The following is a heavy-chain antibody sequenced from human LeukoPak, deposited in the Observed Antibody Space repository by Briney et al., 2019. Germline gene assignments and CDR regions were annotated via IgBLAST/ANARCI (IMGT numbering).Heavy chain of an antibody. V-gene: IGHV3-30-3*01. D-gene: IGHD5-12*01. CDR3: ARDPGSGYGGFDY. CDR1: GFTFSSYA. J-gene: IGHJ4*02. Sequence: GGSLRLSCAASGFTFSSYAMHWVRQAPGKGLEWVAVISYDGSNKYYADSVKGRFTISRDNSKNTLYLQMNSLRAEDTAVYYCARDPGSGYGGFDYWGQGTLVTVSS. CDR2: ISYDGSNK.